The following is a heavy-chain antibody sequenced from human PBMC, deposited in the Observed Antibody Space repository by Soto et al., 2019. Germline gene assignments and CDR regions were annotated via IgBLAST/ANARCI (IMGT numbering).Heavy chain of an antibody. V-gene: IGHV4-31*03. CDR2: IHHSGST. J-gene: IGHJ4*02. CDR1: GDSIDSSHYY. CDR3: ARGSMATLYFDY. Sequence: QVQLQESGPGLVKPSQTLSLTCTVSGDSIDSSHYYWNWIRQHPEKGLEWIGYIHHSGSTYYNPSLKSRLAISVDTSRHQFSLKVSSVTAADPAVYYCARGSMATLYFDYWGQGALVTVSS. D-gene: IGHD3-10*01.